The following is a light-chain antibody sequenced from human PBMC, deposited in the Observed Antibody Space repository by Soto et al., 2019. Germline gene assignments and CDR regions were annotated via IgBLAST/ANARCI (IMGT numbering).Light chain of an antibody. Sequence: QSVLTQPPSVSAAPGQKISISCSGSSSNVGKNFVFWYQHVPGKTPKLLIYDNQKRPSGMPDRFSASKSGTLATLDITGLQTGDEAEYYCGTWDSRVTIGYIFGGGTKVTVL. J-gene: IGLJ2*01. CDR3: GTWDSRVTIGYI. CDR1: SSNVGKNF. CDR2: DNQ. V-gene: IGLV1-51*01.